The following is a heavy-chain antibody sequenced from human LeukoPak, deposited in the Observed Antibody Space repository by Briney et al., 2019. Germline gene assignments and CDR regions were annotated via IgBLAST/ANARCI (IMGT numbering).Heavy chain of an antibody. Sequence: GASVKVSCKASGGTFSSYAISWVRQAPGQGLEWMGGIIPIFGTANYAQKFQGRVTITADKSTSTAYMELSSLRSEDTAVYYCARVNYYGSGSYLSLGDYWGQGTLVTVSS. CDR2: IIPIFGTA. J-gene: IGHJ4*02. CDR3: ARVNYYGSGSYLSLGDY. CDR1: GGTFSSYA. V-gene: IGHV1-69*06. D-gene: IGHD3-10*01.